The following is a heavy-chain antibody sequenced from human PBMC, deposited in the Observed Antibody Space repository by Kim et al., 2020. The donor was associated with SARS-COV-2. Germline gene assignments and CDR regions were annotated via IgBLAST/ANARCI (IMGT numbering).Heavy chain of an antibody. V-gene: IGHV4-39*01. Sequence: SETLSLTCTVSGGSISSSSYYWGWIRQPPGKGLEWIGSIYYSGSTYYNPSLKSRVTISVDTSKNQFSLKLSSVTAADTAVYYCARHWAAMGDPPYFDYWGQGTLVTVSS. CDR3: ARHWAAMGDPPYFDY. D-gene: IGHD5-18*01. CDR2: IYYSGST. J-gene: IGHJ4*02. CDR1: GGSISSSSYY.